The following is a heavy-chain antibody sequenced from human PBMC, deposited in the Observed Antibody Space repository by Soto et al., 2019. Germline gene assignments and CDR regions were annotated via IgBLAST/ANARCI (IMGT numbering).Heavy chain of an antibody. D-gene: IGHD6-13*01. CDR1: GYTFTSYG. J-gene: IGHJ6*02. CDR2: ISAYNGNT. V-gene: IGHV1-18*01. Sequence: ASVKVSCKASGYTFTSYGVTWVRQAPGQGLEWMGWISAYNGNTNCAQNLQGRVTMTTDTSTSTAYMELRSLRSDDTAVYYCARDATSSWSQGSYYYGMDVWGQGTTVTVSS. CDR3: ARDATSSWSQGSYYYGMDV.